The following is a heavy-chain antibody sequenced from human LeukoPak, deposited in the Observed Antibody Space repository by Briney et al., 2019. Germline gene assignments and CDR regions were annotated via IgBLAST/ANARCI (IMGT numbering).Heavy chain of an antibody. V-gene: IGHV3-23*01. CDR2: ISASGGST. Sequence: PGGSLRLSCAASGFTFSSSAMSWVRQVPGKGLEWVSGISASGGSTYYADSVRGRFTISRDNSKNTLYVQMNSLRDEDTAVYYCAKDQRGKSPHYLDSGGQEPLVTVSS. J-gene: IGHJ4*02. CDR1: GFTFSSSA. CDR3: AKDQRGKSPHYLDS. D-gene: IGHD3-16*01.